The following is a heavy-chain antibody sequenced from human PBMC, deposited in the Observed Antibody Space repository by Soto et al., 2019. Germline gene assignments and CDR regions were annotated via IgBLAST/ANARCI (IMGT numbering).Heavy chain of an antibody. J-gene: IGHJ6*03. Sequence: SETLSLTCTVSGGSLSSYYWSWIRQPPGKGLEWIGYIYYSGSTNYNPSLKSRVTISVDTSKNQFSLKLSSVTAADTAVYYCARSPLDFYCSGGRSYGRDFYYYYYMDVWGKGTTVTVSS. V-gene: IGHV4-59*08. CDR3: ARSPLDFYCSGGRSYGRDFYYYYYMDV. CDR2: IYYSGST. D-gene: IGHD2-15*01. CDR1: GGSLSSYY.